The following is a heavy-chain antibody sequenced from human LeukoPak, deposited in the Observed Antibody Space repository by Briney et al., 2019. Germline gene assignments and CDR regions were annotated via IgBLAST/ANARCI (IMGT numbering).Heavy chain of an antibody. V-gene: IGHV1-69*01. D-gene: IGHD5-24*01. CDR2: IIPIFGTA. CDR3: ARGGPGEMEGMDV. J-gene: IGHJ6*02. CDR1: GFTFSSYA. Sequence: GGSLRLSCAASGFTFSSYAISWVRQAPGQGLEWMGGIIPIFGTANYAQKFQGRVTITADESTSTAYMELSSLRSEDTAVYYCARGGPGEMEGMDVWGQGTTVTVSS.